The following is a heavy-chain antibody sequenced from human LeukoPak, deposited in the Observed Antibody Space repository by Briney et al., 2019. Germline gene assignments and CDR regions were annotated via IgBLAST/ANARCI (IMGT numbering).Heavy chain of an antibody. CDR1: GFTFSDYH. Sequence: GGSLRLSCTASGFTFSDYHMTWIRQAPGRGLEWVANISSSGSSKNYADSVKGRFTISRDNAKNSLNLQISSLRAEDTALYYCARDREDVYNLGNDVFDIWGQGTMVTVSS. CDR2: ISSSGSSK. CDR3: ARDREDVYNLGNDVFDI. J-gene: IGHJ3*02. V-gene: IGHV3-11*01. D-gene: IGHD5-24*01.